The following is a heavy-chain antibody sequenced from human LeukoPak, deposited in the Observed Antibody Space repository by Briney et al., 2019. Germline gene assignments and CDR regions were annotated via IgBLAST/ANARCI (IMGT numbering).Heavy chain of an antibody. CDR1: GYTFTSYG. CDR2: ISAYNGNT. D-gene: IGHD1-26*01. V-gene: IGHV1-18*01. Sequence: ASVKVSCKASGYTFTSYGISCVRQAPGQGLEWMGWISAYNGNTNYAQKLQGRVTMTTDTSTSTAYMELRSLRSDDTAVYYCARDRTARIVGSSGYWGQATLVAVSS. CDR3: ARDRTARIVGSSGY. J-gene: IGHJ4*02.